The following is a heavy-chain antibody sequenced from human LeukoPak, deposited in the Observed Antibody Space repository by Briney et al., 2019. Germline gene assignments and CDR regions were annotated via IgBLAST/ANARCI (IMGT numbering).Heavy chain of an antibody. V-gene: IGHV4-4*07. Sequence: SETLSLTGTVSGGSIRTYYWSWIRQPAGKALEWIGRIHTSGSTDYNPSLESRVSMSVDTSKNQFSLKLRSVTAADTAVYYCAREGSMTARPFVSIDYWGQGTLVTVSS. CDR2: IHTSGST. CDR1: GGSIRTYY. J-gene: IGHJ4*02. D-gene: IGHD6-6*01. CDR3: AREGSMTARPFVSIDY.